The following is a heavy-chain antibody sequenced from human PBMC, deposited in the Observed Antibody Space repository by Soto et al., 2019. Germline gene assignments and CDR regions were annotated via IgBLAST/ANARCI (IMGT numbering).Heavy chain of an antibody. D-gene: IGHD3-22*01. CDR2: VFHSGDT. J-gene: IGHJ4*02. CDR1: GGSISGRNW. V-gene: IGHV4-4*02. Sequence: SETLSLTCVVSGGSISGRNWWSWVRQAPGKGLEWIGEVFHSGDTTYTPSLRSRVTMSVDKSKNQFSLKLNSVTAADTAVYYCARLIYDSRLNYFYFDFWGQGALVTVSS. CDR3: ARLIYDSRLNYFYFDF.